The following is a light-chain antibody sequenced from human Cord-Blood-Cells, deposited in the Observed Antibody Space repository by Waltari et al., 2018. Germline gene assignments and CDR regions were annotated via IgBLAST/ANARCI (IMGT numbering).Light chain of an antibody. V-gene: IGLV3-21*04. J-gene: IGLJ3*02. CDR1: HIGSKS. Sequence: SYVLTQPPPVSVAPGKTARITCGGNHIGSKSVHWYQQKPGQAPVLVIYYDSDRPSGIPERFSGSNSGNTATLTISRVEAGDEADYYCQVWDSSSDHWVFGGGTKLTVL. CDR2: YDS. CDR3: QVWDSSSDHWV.